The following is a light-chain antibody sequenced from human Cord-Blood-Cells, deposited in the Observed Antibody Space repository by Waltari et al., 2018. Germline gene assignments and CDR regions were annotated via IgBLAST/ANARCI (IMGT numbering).Light chain of an antibody. CDR1: SSYVGCYHH. J-gene: IGLJ2*01. Sequence: QSALTPPRPVSGSPGPSATFSCTGISSYVGCYHHFSWYQQHPVKAPKLMIYDVSKRPSGVPDRFSGSKSGNTASLTISGLQAEDEADYYCCSYAGSYTFVFGGGTKLTVL. V-gene: IGLV2-11*01. CDR2: DVS. CDR3: CSYAGSYTFV.